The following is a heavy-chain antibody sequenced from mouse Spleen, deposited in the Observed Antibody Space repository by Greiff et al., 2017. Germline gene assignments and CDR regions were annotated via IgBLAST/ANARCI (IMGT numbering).Heavy chain of an antibody. Sequence: VQGVESGAELVRPGASVTLSCKASGYTFTDYEMHWVKQTPVHGLEWIGAIDPETGGTAYNQKFKGKAILTADKSSSTAYMELRSLTSEDSAVYYCTRSRSNYAMDYWGQGTSVTVSS. CDR2: IDPETGGT. D-gene: IGHD5-1*01. CDR3: TRSRSNYAMDY. J-gene: IGHJ4*01. CDR1: GYTFTDYE. V-gene: IGHV1-15*01.